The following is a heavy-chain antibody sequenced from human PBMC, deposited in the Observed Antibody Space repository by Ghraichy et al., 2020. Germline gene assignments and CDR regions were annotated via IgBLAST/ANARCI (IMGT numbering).Heavy chain of an antibody. J-gene: IGHJ2*01. CDR2: IYYSGST. CDR1: GGSISSYY. D-gene: IGHD3-3*01. Sequence: SETLSLTCTVSGGSISSYYWSWIRQPPGKGLEWIGYIYYSGSTNYNPSLKSRVTISVDTSKNQFSLKLSSVTAADTAVYYCARHPTFTIFEPWYFDLWGRGTLVTVSS. CDR3: ARHPTFTIFEPWYFDL. V-gene: IGHV4-59*08.